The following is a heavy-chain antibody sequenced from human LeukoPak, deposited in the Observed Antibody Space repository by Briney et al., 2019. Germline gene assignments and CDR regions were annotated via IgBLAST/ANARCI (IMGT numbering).Heavy chain of an antibody. D-gene: IGHD3-10*01. CDR1: GFTFSSYA. CDR3: AKDRISYTTSPGELSH. V-gene: IGHV3-74*01. CDR2: ISSDGSTT. J-gene: IGHJ4*02. Sequence: GGSLRLSCAAFGFTFSSYAMSWVRQAPGKGLVWVSRISSDGSTTTYADSVKGRFTISRDNAKNTLYLQMNSLRAEDTAVYYCAKDRISYTTSPGELSHWGQGTLVIVSS.